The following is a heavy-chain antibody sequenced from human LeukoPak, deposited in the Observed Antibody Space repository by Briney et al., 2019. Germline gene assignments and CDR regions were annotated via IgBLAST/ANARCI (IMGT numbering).Heavy chain of an antibody. Sequence: GGSLRLSCAASGFTFSRSWMTWVRQAPGKGLEWVAHINEGGSDKYYVDSVTGRFSISRDNTKNSLYLQMSSLRAEDAAVYYCATWSNAWEFDYWGQGTLVSVSS. CDR3: ATWSNAWEFDY. CDR2: INEGGSDK. CDR1: GFTFSRSW. V-gene: IGHV3-7*05. D-gene: IGHD1-26*01. J-gene: IGHJ4*02.